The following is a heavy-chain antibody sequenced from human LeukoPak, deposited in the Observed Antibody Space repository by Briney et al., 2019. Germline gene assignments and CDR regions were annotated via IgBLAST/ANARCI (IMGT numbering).Heavy chain of an antibody. V-gene: IGHV3-9*01. J-gene: IGHJ5*02. CDR1: GFTFDDYA. Sequence: GRSLRLSCAASGFTFDDYAMHWVRQAPGKGLEWVSGISWNSGSIGYADSVKGRFTISRDNAKNSLYLQMNSLRAEDTALYYCAKGSWFDHWAREPWSPSPQ. CDR3: AKGSWFDH. CDR2: ISWNSGSI.